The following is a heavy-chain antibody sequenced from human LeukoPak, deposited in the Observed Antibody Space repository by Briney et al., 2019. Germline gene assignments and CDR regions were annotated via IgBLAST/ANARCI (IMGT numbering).Heavy chain of an antibody. D-gene: IGHD3-3*01. J-gene: IGHJ4*02. Sequence: GGSLRLSCAASGFTFSSYAMSWVRQAPGKGLEWVSAISGSGGSIYYADSVKGRFTISRDNSKNTLYLQMNSLRAEDTAVYYCAKDGNYDFWSGYPNDYWGQGTLVTVSS. V-gene: IGHV3-23*01. CDR2: ISGSGGSI. CDR1: GFTFSSYA. CDR3: AKDGNYDFWSGYPNDY.